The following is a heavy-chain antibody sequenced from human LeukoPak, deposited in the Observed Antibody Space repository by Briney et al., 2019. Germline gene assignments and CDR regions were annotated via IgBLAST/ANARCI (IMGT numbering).Heavy chain of an antibody. CDR3: ARTYCSSTSCSFDY. J-gene: IGHJ4*02. Sequence: SETLSLTCTVSGGSVSSGSYYWSWIRQPPGKGLEWIGYIYYSGSTNYNPSLKSRVTISVDTSKNQFSLKLSPVTAADTAVYYCARTYCSSTSCSFDYWGQGTLVTVSS. D-gene: IGHD2-2*01. CDR1: GGSVSSGSYY. V-gene: IGHV4-61*01. CDR2: IYYSGST.